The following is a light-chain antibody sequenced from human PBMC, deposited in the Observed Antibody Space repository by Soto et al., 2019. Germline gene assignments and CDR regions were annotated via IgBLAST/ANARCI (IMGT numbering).Light chain of an antibody. Sequence: EIVMTQSPATLSVSPGESATLSCRASQSISSELAWYQQKPGQPPRLLIYGASTRATGVPARFTGSGSGSDVPLTISGVQSEDFAVYYWQQGHNWPLTFGQGTRLEI. J-gene: IGKJ2*01. V-gene: IGKV3-15*01. CDR2: GAS. CDR1: QSISSE. CDR3: QQGHNWPLT.